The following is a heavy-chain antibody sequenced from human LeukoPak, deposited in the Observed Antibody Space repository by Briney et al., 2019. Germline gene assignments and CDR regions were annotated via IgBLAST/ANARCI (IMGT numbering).Heavy chain of an antibody. J-gene: IGHJ4*02. CDR3: ARDLLTTVTTYGQFDY. CDR2: IWYDGSNK. CDR1: GFTSSSYG. Sequence: GGSLRLSCAASGFTSSSYGMHWVRQAPGKGLEWVAVIWYDGSNKYYADSVKGRFTISRDNSKNTLYLQMNSLRAEDTAVYYCARDLLTTVTTYGQFDYWGQGTLVTVSS. D-gene: IGHD4-17*01. V-gene: IGHV3-33*01.